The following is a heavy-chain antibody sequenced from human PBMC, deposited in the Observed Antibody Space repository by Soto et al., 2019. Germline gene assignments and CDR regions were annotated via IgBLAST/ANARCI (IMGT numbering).Heavy chain of an antibody. CDR1: GGSISSYY. V-gene: IGHV4-59*08. CDR3: ARLGYSGYDYRIDY. Sequence: PSETLSLTCTVSGGSISSYYWSWIRQPPGKGLEWIGYIYYSGSTNYNPSLKSRVTISVDTSKNQFSLKLSSVTAADTAVYYCARLGYSGYDYRIDYWGQGTLVTVSS. CDR2: IYYSGST. D-gene: IGHD5-12*01. J-gene: IGHJ4*02.